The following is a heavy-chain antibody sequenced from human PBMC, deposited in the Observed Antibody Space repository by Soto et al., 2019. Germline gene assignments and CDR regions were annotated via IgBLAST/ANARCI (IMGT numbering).Heavy chain of an antibody. CDR1: GFTFSHYW. D-gene: IGHD1-26*01. CDR2: VDQGGLET. J-gene: IGHJ4*02. Sequence: GGSLRLSCGASGFTFSHYWMSWVRQAPGRGLEWVAFVDQGGLETHYADSVKGRFTLSRDNAKNSVFLEMRSLRAEDTAMYYCARTILLRYFDNWGRGTQVTVSS. V-gene: IGHV3-7*03. CDR3: ARTILLRYFDN.